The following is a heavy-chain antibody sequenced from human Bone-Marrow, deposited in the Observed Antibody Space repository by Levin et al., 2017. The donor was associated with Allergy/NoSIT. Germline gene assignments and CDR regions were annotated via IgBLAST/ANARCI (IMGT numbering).Heavy chain of an antibody. CDR2: ISNDGNEE. D-gene: IGHD2-8*01. CDR1: GFSLNTYA. J-gene: IGHJ4*02. Sequence: PGESLKISCAASGFSLNTYALHWFRQAPGKGLEWVAVISNDGNEEVYADAVRGRFTLSRDHARNTLFLHMNSLRSEDTATYFCASLPFFSASMEWSLRRWGQGTLVAVSS. V-gene: IGHV3-30*04. CDR3: ASLPFFSASMEWSLRR.